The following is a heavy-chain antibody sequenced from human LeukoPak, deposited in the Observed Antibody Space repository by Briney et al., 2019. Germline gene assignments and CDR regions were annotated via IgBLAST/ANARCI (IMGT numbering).Heavy chain of an antibody. CDR2: ISSSDGTI. CDR3: ARDAHRTGTSFDY. D-gene: IGHD3/OR15-3a*01. Sequence: GGSLRLSCAASGFSFSSYSMNWVRQAPGKGLEWVSYISSSDGTIYYADSVKGRFTISRDNAKNSLYLQMNSLRAEDTAVYYCARDAHRTGTSFDYWGQGTLVTVS. J-gene: IGHJ4*02. V-gene: IGHV3-48*01. CDR1: GFSFSSYS.